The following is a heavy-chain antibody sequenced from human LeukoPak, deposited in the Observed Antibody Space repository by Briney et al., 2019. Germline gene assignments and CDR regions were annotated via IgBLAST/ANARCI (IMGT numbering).Heavy chain of an antibody. D-gene: IGHD6-19*01. CDR2: LYSVGTI. J-gene: IGHJ3*01. CDR3: ARLVVDSHAFDV. V-gene: IGHV3-53*01. Sequence: PGGSLRLSCAASGFTVSVSYMSWIRQAPGKGLEWVSILYSVGTIYYADSVKGRFTISRDNSKNTLYLQMNSLRVEDAAVYYCARLVVDSHAFDVWGQGTMVTVSS. CDR1: GFTVSVSY.